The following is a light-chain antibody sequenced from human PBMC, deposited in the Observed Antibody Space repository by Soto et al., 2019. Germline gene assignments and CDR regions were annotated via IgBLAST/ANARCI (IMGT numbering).Light chain of an antibody. Sequence: IWMTQSPSLLSASTGDRVTITCRASQGISSYLAWYQQKPGKAPKLLIYAASTLQSGVPSRFSGSGSGTDFTLTISCLQSEDFATYYCQQYKSAPWTFGQGTKVDIK. CDR3: QQYKSAPWT. CDR2: AAS. CDR1: QGISSY. J-gene: IGKJ1*01. V-gene: IGKV1-8*01.